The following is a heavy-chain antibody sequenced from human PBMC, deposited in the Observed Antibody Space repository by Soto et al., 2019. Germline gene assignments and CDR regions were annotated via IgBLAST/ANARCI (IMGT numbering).Heavy chain of an antibody. CDR2: IYHSGNT. CDR1: GGSISSGGYS. V-gene: IGHV4-30-2*01. J-gene: IGHJ5*02. D-gene: IGHD2-8*01. Sequence: PSETLSLTCAVSGGSISSGGYSWSWIRQPPGKGLEWIGYIYHSGNTYYNPSLKSRVTISVDRSKNQFSLKLSSVTAADTAVYYCARALGYCTNGVCLNWFDPWGQGTLVTVSS. CDR3: ARALGYCTNGVCLNWFDP.